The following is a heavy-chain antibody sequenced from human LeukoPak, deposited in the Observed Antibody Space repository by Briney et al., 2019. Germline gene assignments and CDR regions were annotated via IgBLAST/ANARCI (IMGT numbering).Heavy chain of an antibody. CDR1: GGTFSSYA. CDR3: ARERFSSAKGLDY. D-gene: IGHD2-2*01. J-gene: IGHJ4*02. V-gene: IGHV1-69*04. CDR2: IIPILGIA. Sequence: SVKVSCKASGGTFSSYAISWVRQAPGQGLEWMGRIIPILGIANYAQKFQGRVTITADKSTSTAYMELSSLRSEDTAVYYCARERFSSAKGLDYWGQGTLATVSS.